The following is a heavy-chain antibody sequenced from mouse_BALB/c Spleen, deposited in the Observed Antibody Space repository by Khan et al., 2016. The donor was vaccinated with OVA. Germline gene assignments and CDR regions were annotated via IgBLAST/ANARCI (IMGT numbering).Heavy chain of an antibody. Sequence: EVQLVETGPGLVKPSQSLYLSCTVTGYSITSGYAWNWIRQFPGNKLEWMGYISYSGGTSYNPSLKSRISITRDTSTNQFYLQLNSLTTEDTATYYGARGKYYGDFFDYWGQGTPVTVSA. V-gene: IGHV3-2*02. D-gene: IGHD1-1*01. CDR1: GYSITSGYA. CDR2: ISYSGGT. J-gene: IGHJ2*01. CDR3: ARGKYYGDFFDY.